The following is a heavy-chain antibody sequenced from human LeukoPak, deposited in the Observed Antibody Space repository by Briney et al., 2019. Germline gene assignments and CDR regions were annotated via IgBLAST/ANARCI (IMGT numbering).Heavy chain of an antibody. J-gene: IGHJ3*02. Sequence: GGSLRLSCAASGFTFNICTMNWVRQAPGKGLEWASSISSSSTYVYYADSLKGRFTISRDNSKHSLYVQMNSLRAEDTAVYYCAVQRVHHGFDIWGQGTMVTVSS. CDR3: AVQRVHHGFDI. CDR1: GFTFNICT. D-gene: IGHD1-1*01. V-gene: IGHV3-21*01. CDR2: ISSSSTYV.